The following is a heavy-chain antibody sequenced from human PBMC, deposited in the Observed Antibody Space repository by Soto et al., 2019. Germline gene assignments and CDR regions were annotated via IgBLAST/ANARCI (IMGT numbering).Heavy chain of an antibody. CDR1: GFTFSSYG. J-gene: IGHJ6*02. V-gene: IGHV3-33*01. D-gene: IGHD3-16*01. CDR3: ARGGSRYYYGLDV. Sequence: QVQLVESGGGVVQPGRSLRLSCAASGFTFSSYGLHWVRQAPGKGLEWVAVIWNDGSNKNYADSVKGRFTISRDNSKNTLYLQMNSLEDEETAVYSCARGGSRYYYGLDVWGQGTTVTVSS. CDR2: IWNDGSNK.